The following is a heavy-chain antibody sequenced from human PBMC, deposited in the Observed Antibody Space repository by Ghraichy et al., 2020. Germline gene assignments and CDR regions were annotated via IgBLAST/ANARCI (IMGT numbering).Heavy chain of an antibody. D-gene: IGHD2-15*01. Sequence: ASVKVSCKASGYTFTSYGISWVRQAPGQGLEWMGWISAYNGNTNYAQKLQGRVTMTTDTSTSTAYMELRSLRSDDTAVYYCANLAGCHGVVCSMDVWGQGTTVTVSS. J-gene: IGHJ6*02. V-gene: IGHV1-18*01. CDR3: ANLAGCHGVVCSMDV. CDR2: ISAYNGNT. CDR1: GYTFTSYG.